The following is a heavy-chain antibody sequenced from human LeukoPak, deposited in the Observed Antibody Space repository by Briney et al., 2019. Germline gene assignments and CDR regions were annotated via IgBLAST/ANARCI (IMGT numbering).Heavy chain of an antibody. D-gene: IGHD2-15*01. Sequence: ASVKVSCKASGYTFTGYYMHWVRQAPGQGLEWMGWINPNSGGTNYAQKFQGRVTMTRDTSISTAYMELSRLRSDDTAVYYCARVSWWEPPYYFDYWGQGTLVTVSS. CDR3: ARVSWWEPPYYFDY. CDR1: GYTFTGYY. V-gene: IGHV1-2*02. CDR2: INPNSGGT. J-gene: IGHJ4*02.